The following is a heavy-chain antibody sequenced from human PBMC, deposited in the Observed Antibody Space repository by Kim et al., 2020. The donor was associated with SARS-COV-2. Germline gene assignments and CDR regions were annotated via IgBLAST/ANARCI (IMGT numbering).Heavy chain of an antibody. D-gene: IGHD5-18*01. Sequence: ASVKVSCKASGYKFTTYGVTWVRQAPGQGLEWMGWIIPYNGNTNYAQKLQGRVTMTTDTSTSTAYMELRSLGSDDTAVYYCARVEYGYGYPYYFDFWGQGTLVTVSS. CDR2: IIPYNGNT. CDR3: ARVEYGYGYPYYFDF. J-gene: IGHJ4*02. CDR1: GYKFTTYG. V-gene: IGHV1-18*01.